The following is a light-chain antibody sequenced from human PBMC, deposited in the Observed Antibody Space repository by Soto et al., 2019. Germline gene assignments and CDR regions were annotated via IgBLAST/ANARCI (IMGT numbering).Light chain of an antibody. CDR1: QAVSTW. V-gene: IGKV1-12*01. CDR2: AAS. Sequence: DIQMTQSPSFVSASVGDRVTITCRASQAVSTWLAWYQQKPGDAPKLLIYAASTLQSGVPSRFSGSGSGTDFTLTIRSLQPEDVATYYCQQSNSFPRTFGGGTKVES. J-gene: IGKJ4*01. CDR3: QQSNSFPRT.